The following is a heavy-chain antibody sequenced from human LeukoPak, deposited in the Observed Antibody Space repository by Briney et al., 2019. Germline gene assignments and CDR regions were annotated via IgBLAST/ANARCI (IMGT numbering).Heavy chain of an antibody. CDR2: IYYSGST. V-gene: IGHV4-59*01. D-gene: IGHD6-19*01. CDR3: ARDGGIAVAGTGYYYYYGMDV. Sequence: SETLSLTCTASGGSISSYYWSWIRQPPGKGLEWIGYIYYSGSTNYNPSLKSRVTISVDTSKNQFSLKLSSVTAADTAVYYCARDGGIAVAGTGYYYYYGMDVWGKGTTVTVSS. CDR1: GGSISSYY. J-gene: IGHJ6*04.